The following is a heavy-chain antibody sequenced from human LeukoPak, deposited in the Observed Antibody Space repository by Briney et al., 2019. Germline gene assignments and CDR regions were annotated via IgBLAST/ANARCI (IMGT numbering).Heavy chain of an antibody. CDR2: VYYNGAT. CDR1: GGSISSSSYY. Sequence: SETLSLTCTVSGGSISSSSYYWGWIRQPPGKGLQWIGTVYYNGATQYNPSLKSRVTISVDTSKNQFSLKLSPVTAADTAVYYCARVGYSSGWFAHWYFDLWGRGTLVTVSS. J-gene: IGHJ2*01. D-gene: IGHD6-19*01. V-gene: IGHV4-39*07. CDR3: ARVGYSSGWFAHWYFDL.